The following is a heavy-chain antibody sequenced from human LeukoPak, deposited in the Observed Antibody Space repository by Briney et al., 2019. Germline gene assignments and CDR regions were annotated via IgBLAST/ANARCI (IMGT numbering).Heavy chain of an antibody. D-gene: IGHD1-7*01. Sequence: ASVKVSCKASGYTFTGYYMHWVRQVPGQGLEWMGWIDPNSGGTNYAQKFQGRVTMTRDTSISTAYMELSRLRSDDTAVYYCARTDWNFWFDPWGQGTLVTVSS. CDR1: GYTFTGYY. J-gene: IGHJ5*02. V-gene: IGHV1-2*02. CDR3: ARTDWNFWFDP. CDR2: IDPNSGGT.